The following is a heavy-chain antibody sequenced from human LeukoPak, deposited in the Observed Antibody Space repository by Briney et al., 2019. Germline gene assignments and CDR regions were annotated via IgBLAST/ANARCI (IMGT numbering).Heavy chain of an antibody. CDR1: GFTFSNAW. V-gene: IGHV3-15*01. J-gene: IGHJ4*02. CDR3: TTVQQWLAQALGY. Sequence: GGSLRLSCAASGFTFSNAWMTWVRQAPGKGLEWVGHIKKKSDGGTTDYARPVKGRFTISRDDSKSTLYLYMDSLKTEDTAVYYCTTVQQWLAQALGYWGQGTLVTVSS. CDR2: IKKKSDGGTT. D-gene: IGHD6-19*01.